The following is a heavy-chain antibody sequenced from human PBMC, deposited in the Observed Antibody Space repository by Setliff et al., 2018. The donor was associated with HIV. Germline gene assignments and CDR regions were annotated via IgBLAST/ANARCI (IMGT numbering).Heavy chain of an antibody. CDR1: GYTFTSYD. Sequence: ASVKVSCKASGYTFTSYDINWVRQATGQGLEWMGWMNPDSGNTGYAQKFQGRVTMTRDTSISTAYMELSRLRSDDTAVYYCARDRIAAAGTLMGYWGQGTLVTVSS. D-gene: IGHD6-13*01. J-gene: IGHJ4*02. CDR3: ARDRIAAAGTLMGY. V-gene: IGHV1-8*02. CDR2: MNPDSGNT.